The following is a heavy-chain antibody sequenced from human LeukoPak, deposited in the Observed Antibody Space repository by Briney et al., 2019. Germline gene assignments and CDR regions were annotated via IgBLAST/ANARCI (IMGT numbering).Heavy chain of an antibody. D-gene: IGHD1-26*01. J-gene: IGHJ3*02. CDR1: GFTFSNYG. CDR2: ISAGGGAT. V-gene: IGHV3-23*01. CDR3: ARGTSGSYAYRDAFDI. Sequence: QSGGSLRLSCAASGFTFSNYGMSWVRQAPGKGLEWVLAISAGGGATYYADSVKGRFTISRDNAKNSLYLQMNSLRAEDTAVYYCARGTSGSYAYRDAFDIWGQGTMVTVSS.